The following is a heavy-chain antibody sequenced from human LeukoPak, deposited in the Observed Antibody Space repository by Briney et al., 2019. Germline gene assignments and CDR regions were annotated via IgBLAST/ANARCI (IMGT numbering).Heavy chain of an antibody. CDR2: INPSGGST. CDR3: ARDRGSGWYYFDY. J-gene: IGHJ4*02. Sequence: VASVTVSCTASGYTFTSYYMHWVRQAPGQGLEWMGIINPSGGSTSYAQKFQGRVTMTRDTSTSTVYMELSSLRSEDTAVYYCARDRGSGWYYFDYWGQGTLVTVSS. V-gene: IGHV1-46*01. D-gene: IGHD6-19*01. CDR1: GYTFTSYY.